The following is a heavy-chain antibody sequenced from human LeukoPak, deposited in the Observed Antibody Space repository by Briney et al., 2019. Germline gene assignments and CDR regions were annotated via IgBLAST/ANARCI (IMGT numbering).Heavy chain of an antibody. J-gene: IGHJ3*02. CDR2: ISASGSGT. CDR3: AIDSLGGYTYGWGVFDI. CDR1: GLTFSSYS. Sequence: GGSLRLSCAVSGLTFSSYSMSWVRQAPGEGLYWVSGISASGSGTYYADSLKGRFTISRDNSKNTLYLQMNSLRTDDTAVYYCAIDSLGGYTYGWGVFDIWGQGTMVTVSS. D-gene: IGHD5-18*01. V-gene: IGHV3-23*01.